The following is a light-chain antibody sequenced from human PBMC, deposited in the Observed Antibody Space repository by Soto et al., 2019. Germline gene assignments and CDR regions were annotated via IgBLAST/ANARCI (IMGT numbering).Light chain of an antibody. CDR1: QRISNY. Sequence: DIQMTQSPSSLSASVGDSVTITCRASQRISNYLSWYHQKPGKAPKLLIFGASNLQSGIPSRFSGSGSGTDFTLTISNVEPDDFATYYCPHSSSTPPWPFGQGTKVEVK. V-gene: IGKV1-39*01. CDR2: GAS. J-gene: IGKJ1*01. CDR3: PHSSSTPPWP.